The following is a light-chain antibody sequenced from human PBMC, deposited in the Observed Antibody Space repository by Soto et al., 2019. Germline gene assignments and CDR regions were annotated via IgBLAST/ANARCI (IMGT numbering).Light chain of an antibody. CDR3: QSYDSSLSASYV. Sequence: QSVLTQPPSVSGAPGQRVAISCTGSSTNNGAGFDVHWYQQLPGAAPKLLIYGNSNRPSGVPDRFSGSKSGTSASLAITGLQAEDEADYYCQSYDSSLSASYVFGTGPKLTVL. V-gene: IGLV1-40*01. CDR1: STNNGAGFD. J-gene: IGLJ1*01. CDR2: GNS.